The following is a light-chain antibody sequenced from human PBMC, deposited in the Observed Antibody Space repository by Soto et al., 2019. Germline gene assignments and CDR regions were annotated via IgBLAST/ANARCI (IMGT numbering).Light chain of an antibody. CDR1: QSVSGSY. Sequence: EIVMTQSRSTLSMSPGSRSTLPCRASQSVSGSYLAWYQQKPGQAPRILIYGASSRATGIPDRFSGSGSGTDFTLTISSLQPDDFATYYCQQYNSWWTFGQGTKVDIK. J-gene: IGKJ1*01. CDR3: QQYNSWWT. V-gene: IGKV3-20*01. CDR2: GAS.